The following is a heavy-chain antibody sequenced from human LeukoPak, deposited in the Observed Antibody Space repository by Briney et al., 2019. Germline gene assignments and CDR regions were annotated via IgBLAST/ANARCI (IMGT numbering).Heavy chain of an antibody. CDR1: GFTFSSYS. Sequence: PGGSLRLSCAASGFTFSSYSMNWVRQAPGKGLEWVSYISSSSSTIYYADSVKGRFTISRDNAKNSLYLQMNSLRAEDTAVYYCARDHQWLVPDYWGQGTLVTVSS. CDR3: ARDHQWLVPDY. D-gene: IGHD6-19*01. V-gene: IGHV3-48*01. J-gene: IGHJ4*02. CDR2: ISSSSSTI.